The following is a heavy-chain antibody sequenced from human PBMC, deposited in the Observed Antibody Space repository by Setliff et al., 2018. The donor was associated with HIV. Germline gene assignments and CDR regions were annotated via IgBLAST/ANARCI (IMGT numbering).Heavy chain of an antibody. J-gene: IGHJ4*01. V-gene: IGHV4-38-2*01. CDR2: IYHTGSS. D-gene: IGHD2-8*01. Sequence: PSETLSLTCDVSGFSISSRYYWGWIRQSPGKGLGWIGNIYHTGSSYYNPSLNDRATISLDTSKNQFSLKLNSVTAADTAVYYCANTKGVPGLFDYWGQGILVTVSS. CDR1: GFSISSRYY. CDR3: ANTKGVPGLFDY.